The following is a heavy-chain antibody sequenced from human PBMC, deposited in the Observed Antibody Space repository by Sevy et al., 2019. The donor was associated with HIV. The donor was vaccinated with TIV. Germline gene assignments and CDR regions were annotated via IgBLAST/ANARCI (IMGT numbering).Heavy chain of an antibody. D-gene: IGHD2-8*01. J-gene: IGHJ3*02. CDR3: ARDACTNGVCYNVAFDI. CDR2: ISSSSSTI. Sequence: GGSLRLSCAASGFTFSSYSMNWVRQAPGKGLEWVSYISSSSSTIYYADSVKGRFTISRDNAKNSLYLQMNSLRDEDTAVYYCARDACTNGVCYNVAFDIWDQGTMVTVSS. CDR1: GFTFSSYS. V-gene: IGHV3-48*02.